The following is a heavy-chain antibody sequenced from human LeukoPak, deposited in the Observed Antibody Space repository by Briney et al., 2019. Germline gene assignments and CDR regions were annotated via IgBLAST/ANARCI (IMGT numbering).Heavy chain of an antibody. D-gene: IGHD2-15*01. J-gene: IGHJ3*02. CDR3: ARLRGLGPSDAFDI. CDR1: GGSFGGYY. Sequence: SETLSLTCAVYGGSFGGYYWSWIRQPPGKGLEWIGSIYYSGSTYYNPSLKSRVTISVDASKNQFSLKLSSVTAADTAVYYCARLRGLGPSDAFDIWGQGTMVTVSS. CDR2: IYYSGST. V-gene: IGHV4-34*01.